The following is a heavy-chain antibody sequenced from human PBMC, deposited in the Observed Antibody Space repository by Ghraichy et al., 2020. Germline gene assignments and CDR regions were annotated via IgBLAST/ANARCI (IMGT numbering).Heavy chain of an antibody. CDR3: ARQSSSGYYALDY. Sequence: SETLSPTCTVSGGSISSSNYYWGWIRQPPGKGLEWIGSIYYSGSTYYNPSLKSRVTLSVDTSKNQFSLKLSSVTAADTAVYYCARQSSSGYYALDYWGQGTLVTVSS. J-gene: IGHJ4*02. D-gene: IGHD3-22*01. CDR2: IYYSGST. CDR1: GGSISSSNYY. V-gene: IGHV4-39*01.